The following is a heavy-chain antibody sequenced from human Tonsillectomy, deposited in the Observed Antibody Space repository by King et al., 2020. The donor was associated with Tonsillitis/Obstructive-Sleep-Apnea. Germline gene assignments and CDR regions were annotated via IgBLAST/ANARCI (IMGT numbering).Heavy chain of an antibody. Sequence: VQLVESGAEVKKPGESLRISCKGSGYSFTNYWITWVRQMPGKGLEWMGRIDPSDSYTNYSPSFQGHVTISADKSIKTAYLQWSSLKASDTAMYYCARVDCSSAGCYTENWLDLWGQGTLVTVSS. V-gene: IGHV5-10-1*03. CDR2: IDPSDSYT. D-gene: IGHD2-2*02. CDR1: GYSFTNYW. CDR3: ARVDCSSAGCYTENWLDL. J-gene: IGHJ5*02.